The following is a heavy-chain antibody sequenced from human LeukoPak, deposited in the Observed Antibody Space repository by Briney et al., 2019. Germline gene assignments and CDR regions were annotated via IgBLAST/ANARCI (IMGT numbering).Heavy chain of an antibody. J-gene: IGHJ4*02. D-gene: IGHD3-10*01. V-gene: IGHV4-38-2*02. CDR3: ARRVTMVRDFDY. Sequence: SETLSLTCTVSGYSISSGYYWGWIRQPPGKGLEWIGSIYHSGSTNYNPSLKSRVTISVDTSKNQFSLKLSSVTAADTAVYYCARRVTMVRDFDYWGQGTLVTVSS. CDR2: IYHSGST. CDR1: GYSISSGYY.